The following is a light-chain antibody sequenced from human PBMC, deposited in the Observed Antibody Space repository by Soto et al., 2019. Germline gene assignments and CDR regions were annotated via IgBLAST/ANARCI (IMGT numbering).Light chain of an antibody. Sequence: EILMTQSPGTLSLSPGERATLPCRASQSVSIYLAWYQQKPGQAPRLLIYDASNRATGIPARFSGSGSGTDFTLTISSLQPEDFATYYCLQDYNYPITFGQGTRLEIK. CDR1: QSVSIY. J-gene: IGKJ5*01. V-gene: IGKV3-11*01. CDR3: LQDYNYPIT. CDR2: DAS.